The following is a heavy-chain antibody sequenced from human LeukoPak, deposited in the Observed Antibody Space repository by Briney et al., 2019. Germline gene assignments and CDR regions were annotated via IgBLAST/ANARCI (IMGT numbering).Heavy chain of an antibody. Sequence: GASVKVSCKASGYTFTSYDINWVRQATGQGLEWMGWMNPNSGNTGYAQKFQGRVTMTRNTSISTAYMELSSLRSEDTAVYYCARGVTRLWYSSSWYRTFDYWGQGTLVTVSS. CDR2: MNPNSGNT. V-gene: IGHV1-8*01. CDR1: GYTFTSYD. CDR3: ARGVTRLWYSSSWYRTFDY. D-gene: IGHD6-13*01. J-gene: IGHJ4*02.